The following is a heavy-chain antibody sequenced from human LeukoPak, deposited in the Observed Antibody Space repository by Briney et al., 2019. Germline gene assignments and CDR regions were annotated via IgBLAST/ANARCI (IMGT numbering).Heavy chain of an antibody. J-gene: IGHJ6*03. Sequence: GASVKVSCKASGYTFTSYYMHWVRQAPGQGLEWMGIINPSGGSTSYAQKFQGRVTMTRDTSTSTVYMELSSLRSEDTAVYYCARDRMDIVVVPAANYYYYMDVWGKGTTVTVSS. CDR2: INPSGGST. D-gene: IGHD2-2*03. V-gene: IGHV1-46*01. CDR3: ARDRMDIVVVPAANYYYYMDV. CDR1: GYTFTSYY.